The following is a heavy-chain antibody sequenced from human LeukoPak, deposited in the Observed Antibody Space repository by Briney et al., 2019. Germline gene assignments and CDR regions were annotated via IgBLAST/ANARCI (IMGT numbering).Heavy chain of an antibody. CDR1: GFPFSSYA. J-gene: IGHJ5*02. CDR2: ISGWSGST. Sequence: GGSLRLSCAASGFPFSSYATRWVRQAPGKGLEWVSAISGWSGSTYYADSVKGRFTISRDNSKNTLYLQMNSLRAENTAVYYCAKAWGSGHNWFDPWGQGTLFSVSS. D-gene: IGHD1-26*01. V-gene: IGHV3-23*01. CDR3: AKAWGSGHNWFDP.